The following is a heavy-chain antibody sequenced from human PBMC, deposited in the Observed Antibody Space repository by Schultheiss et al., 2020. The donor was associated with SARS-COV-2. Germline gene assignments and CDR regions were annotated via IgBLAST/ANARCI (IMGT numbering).Heavy chain of an antibody. Sequence: GGSLRLSCAASGVIFGNVWMNWVRQAPGKGLEWVANIKQDGSETYYVDSVKGRFTISRDNAKNSLYLQMNSLRAEDTAVYYCTRGETRVWGPFDYWGRGALVTVSS. J-gene: IGHJ4*02. D-gene: IGHD3-16*01. CDR2: IKQDGSET. V-gene: IGHV3-7*01. CDR3: TRGETRVWGPFDY. CDR1: GVIFGNVW.